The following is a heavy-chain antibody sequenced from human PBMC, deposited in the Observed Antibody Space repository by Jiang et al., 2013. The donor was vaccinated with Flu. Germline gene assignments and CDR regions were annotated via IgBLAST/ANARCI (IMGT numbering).Heavy chain of an antibody. Sequence: FQGRVTITADESTSTAYMELSSLRSEDTAVYYCASLSSSWYYFDYWGQGTLVTVSS. D-gene: IGHD6-13*01. V-gene: IGHV1-69*01. CDR3: ASLSSSWYYFDY. J-gene: IGHJ4*02.